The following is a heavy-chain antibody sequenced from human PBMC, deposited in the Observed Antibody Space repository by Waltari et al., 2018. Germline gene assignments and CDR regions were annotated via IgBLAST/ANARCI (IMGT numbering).Heavy chain of an antibody. D-gene: IGHD3-3*01. V-gene: IGHV1-3*03. J-gene: IGHJ5*02. Sequence: QMQLVQSGAEVKKTGSSVKVSCKASGYTFTSYAMHWVRQAPGQRLEWMGWINAGNGNTKYSQEFQGRVTITRDTSASTAYMELSSLRSEDMAVYYCARANYDFWSGYYTVGWFDPWGQGTLVTVSS. CDR1: GYTFTSYA. CDR2: INAGNGNT. CDR3: ARANYDFWSGYYTVGWFDP.